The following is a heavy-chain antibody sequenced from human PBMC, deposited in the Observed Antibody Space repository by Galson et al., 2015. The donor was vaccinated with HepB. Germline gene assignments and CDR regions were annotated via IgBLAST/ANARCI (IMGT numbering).Heavy chain of an antibody. CDR1: GGSISSSSYY. J-gene: IGHJ4*02. V-gene: IGHV4-39*07. D-gene: IGHD3-22*01. Sequence: ETLSLTCTVSGGSISSSSYYWGWIRQPPGKGLEWIGSIYYSGSTYYNPSLKSRVTISVDTSKNQFSLKLSSVTAADTAVYYCARDQPVPYYDSSGSGYFDYWGQGTLVTVSS. CDR3: ARDQPVPYYDSSGSGYFDY. CDR2: IYYSGST.